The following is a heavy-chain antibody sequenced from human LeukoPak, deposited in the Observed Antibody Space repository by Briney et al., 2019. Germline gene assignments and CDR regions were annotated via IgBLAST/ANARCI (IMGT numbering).Heavy chain of an antibody. V-gene: IGHV3-15*01. D-gene: IGHD1-26*01. Sequence: GGSLRLSCAASGFPFSSYWMSWVRQAPGKGLEWVGRIKSKTDGETTDYAAPVKGRFTISRDDSKNTLYLQMNRLNIGDTAVYYCITDPGAWAPIWGQGTMVTVSS. CDR1: GFPFSSYW. CDR2: IKSKTDGETT. J-gene: IGHJ3*02. CDR3: ITDPGAWAPI.